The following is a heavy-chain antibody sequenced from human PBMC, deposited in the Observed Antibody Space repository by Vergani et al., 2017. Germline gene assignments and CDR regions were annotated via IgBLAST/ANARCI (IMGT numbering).Heavy chain of an antibody. Sequence: QVQLQESGPGLVKPSETLSLTCTVSGGSISSYYWSWIRQPPGKGLEWIGYIYYSGSTNYNPSLKSRVTISVDTSKNQFSLKLSSVTAADTAVYYCAREAVAGTFSWFDPGAREPWSPSPQ. D-gene: IGHD6-19*01. CDR2: IYYSGST. V-gene: IGHV4-59*01. CDR3: AREAVAGTFSWFDP. CDR1: GGSISSYY. J-gene: IGHJ5*02.